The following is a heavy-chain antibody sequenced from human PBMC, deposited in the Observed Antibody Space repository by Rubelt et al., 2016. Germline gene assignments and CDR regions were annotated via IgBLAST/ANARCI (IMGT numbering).Heavy chain of an antibody. V-gene: IGHV1-18*01. Sequence: QVQLVQSGAEVKKPGASVKVSCKASGYTFTSYGISWVRQAPGQGLEWMGWISAYNGNTNYAQKRRGRVTMTPDTSTRTAYMERRSRRADDTAVYYCARRDSSGLTGYWGQGTLVTVSS. D-gene: IGHD3-22*01. CDR3: ARRDSSGLTGY. CDR1: GYTFTSYG. J-gene: IGHJ4*02. CDR2: ISAYNGNT.